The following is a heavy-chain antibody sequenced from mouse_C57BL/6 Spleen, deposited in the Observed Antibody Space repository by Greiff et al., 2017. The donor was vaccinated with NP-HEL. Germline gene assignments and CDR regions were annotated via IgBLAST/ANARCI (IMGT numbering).Heavy chain of an antibody. V-gene: IGHV1-78*01. D-gene: IGHD2-3*01. CDR3: ARQISAGYSVNAMDY. Sequence: QVQLQQSDAELVKPGASVKISCKVSGYTFTDYTIHWMKQRPEQGLEWIGYIYPRDGSTKYNEKFKGKATLTADKSSSTAYMQLNSLTSEDSAVYFCARQISAGYSVNAMDYWGPGTSVTVSS. J-gene: IGHJ4*01. CDR2: IYPRDGST. CDR1: GYTFTDYT.